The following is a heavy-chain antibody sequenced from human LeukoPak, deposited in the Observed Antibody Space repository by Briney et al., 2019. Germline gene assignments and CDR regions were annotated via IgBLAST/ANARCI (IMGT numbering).Heavy chain of an antibody. CDR2: IYSGGST. CDR3: ARGRYYDSSGYYVYDWFDP. J-gene: IGHJ5*02. V-gene: IGHV3-53*01. CDR1: GFTVSSNY. D-gene: IGHD3-22*01. Sequence: GGSLRLSCAASGFTVSSNYMSWVRQAPGKGLEWVSVIYSGGSTYYADSVKGRFTISRDNSKNTLYLQMNSLRAEDTAVYYCARGRYYDSSGYYVYDWFDPWGQGTLVTVSS.